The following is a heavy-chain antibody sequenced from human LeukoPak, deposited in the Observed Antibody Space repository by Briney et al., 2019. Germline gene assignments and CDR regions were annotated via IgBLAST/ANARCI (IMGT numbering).Heavy chain of an antibody. CDR1: GFTFSSYS. D-gene: IGHD3-10*02. CDR3: ARKKLFGESKYYYMDV. Sequence: GGSLRLSCAASGFTFSSYSMNWVRQAPGKGLEWVSYISSSSSTIYHADSVKGRFTISRDNAKNSLYLQMNSLRAEDTAVYYCARKKLFGESKYYYMDVWGKGTTVTVSS. CDR2: ISSSSSTI. V-gene: IGHV3-48*04. J-gene: IGHJ6*03.